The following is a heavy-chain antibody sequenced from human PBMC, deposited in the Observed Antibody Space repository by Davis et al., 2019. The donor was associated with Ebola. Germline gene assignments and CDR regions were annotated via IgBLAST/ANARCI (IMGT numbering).Heavy chain of an antibody. Sequence: SLKISCAASGFTFTNAWMNWVRQAPGKGLEWVSGIGWNSANIGYADSVKGRFTISRDNTKNSLYLQMNGLRTEDTAFYYCARGRGNDLNHYYFGLDVWGQGTTVTVSS. CDR2: IGWNSANI. D-gene: IGHD1-1*01. CDR1: GFTFTNAW. V-gene: IGHV3-9*01. CDR3: ARGRGNDLNHYYFGLDV. J-gene: IGHJ6*02.